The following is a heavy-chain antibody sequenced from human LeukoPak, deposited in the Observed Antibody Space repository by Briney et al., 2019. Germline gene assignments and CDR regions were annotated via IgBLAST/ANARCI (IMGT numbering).Heavy chain of an antibody. Sequence: GGSLRLSCAASGFTFSSYSMNWVRQAPGKGLEWVSSISRSSDYTYYADSVKGRFTISRDNAKNSLYLQMNSLRAEDTAVYYCAVAGLSYWYFDLWGRGTLVTVSA. D-gene: IGHD6-19*01. CDR1: GFTFSSYS. J-gene: IGHJ2*01. V-gene: IGHV3-21*01. CDR2: ISRSSDYT. CDR3: AVAGLSYWYFDL.